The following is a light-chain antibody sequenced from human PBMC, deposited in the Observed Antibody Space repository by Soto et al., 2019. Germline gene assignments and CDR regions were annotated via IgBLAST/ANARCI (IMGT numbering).Light chain of an antibody. CDR3: QLRSNWPIS. CDR1: QNVISN. CDR2: DAT. Sequence: IGMTQSPVTLSVYPRERATLSCSASQNVISNLALFQQGPGPAPKVLIYDATNRATGIPARFSGSGSGTDFTLTISSLEPEDFAVYYCQLRSNWPISFGQGTRLEIK. V-gene: IGKV3-11*01. J-gene: IGKJ5*01.